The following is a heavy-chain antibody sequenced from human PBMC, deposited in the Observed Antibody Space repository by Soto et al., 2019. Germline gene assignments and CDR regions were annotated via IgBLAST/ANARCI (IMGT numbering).Heavy chain of an antibody. CDR3: AKARWYYDSSGYGYFDY. V-gene: IGHV1-69*01. CDR1: GGTFSSYA. J-gene: IGHJ4*02. D-gene: IGHD3-22*01. Sequence: QVQLVQSGAEVKKPGSSVKVSCKASGGTFSSYAISWVRQAPGQGLEWMGGIIPIFGTANYAQKFQGRVTITADESTSTAYMELSSLRSEDTAVYYCAKARWYYDSSGYGYFDYWGQGTLVTVSS. CDR2: IIPIFGTA.